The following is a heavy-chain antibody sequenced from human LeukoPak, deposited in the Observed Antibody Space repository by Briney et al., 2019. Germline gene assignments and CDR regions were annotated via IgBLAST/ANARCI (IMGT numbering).Heavy chain of an antibody. Sequence: GGSLRLSCAASGFTFSSYAMHWVRQAPGKGLEWVAVISYDGSNKYYADSVKGRFTISRDNSKNTLYLQMNSPRAEDTAVYYCARLAAADTYWGQGTLVTVSS. D-gene: IGHD6-13*01. CDR2: ISYDGSNK. CDR1: GFTFSSYA. V-gene: IGHV3-30*01. CDR3: ARLAAADTY. J-gene: IGHJ4*02.